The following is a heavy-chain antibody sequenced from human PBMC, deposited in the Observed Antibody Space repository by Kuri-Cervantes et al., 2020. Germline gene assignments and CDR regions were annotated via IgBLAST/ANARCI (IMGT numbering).Heavy chain of an antibody. CDR2: INHSGST. CDR3: ARYWFRGYFQH. D-gene: IGHD3-10*01. J-gene: IGHJ1*01. Sequence: GSLRLSCAVYGGSFSGYYWSWIRQPPGKGLEWIGEINHSGSTNYNPSLKSRVTISVDTSKNQFSLKLSSVTAADTAVYYCARYWFRGYFQHWGQGTLVTVSS. V-gene: IGHV4-34*01. CDR1: GGSFSGYY.